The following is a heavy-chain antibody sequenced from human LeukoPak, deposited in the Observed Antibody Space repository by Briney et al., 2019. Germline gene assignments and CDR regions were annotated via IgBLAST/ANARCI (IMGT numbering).Heavy chain of an antibody. V-gene: IGHV3-53*01. CDR3: ARGVNELPADY. D-gene: IGHD1-1*01. J-gene: IGHJ4*02. CDR1: GFTVSSNY. Sequence: PGGSLRLSCAASGFTVSSNYMSWVRQAPGKGLEWVSVIYSGGSTYYADSVKGQFTISRDNSKTTLYLQMNSLRAEDTAVYYCARGVNELPADYWGQGTLVTVSS. CDR2: IYSGGST.